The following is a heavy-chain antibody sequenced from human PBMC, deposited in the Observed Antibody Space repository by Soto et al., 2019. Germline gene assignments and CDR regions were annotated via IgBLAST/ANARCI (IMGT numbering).Heavy chain of an antibody. CDR3: AKALYYDFWSGYAHWGMDV. V-gene: IGHV3-23*01. J-gene: IGHJ6*02. Sequence: GVSLRLSFAASGFTFSSYAMSWVRQAPGKGLEWVSAISGSGGSTYYADSVKGRFTISRDNSKNTLYLQMNSLRAEDTAVYYCAKALYYDFWSGYAHWGMDVWGQGTTVTVSS. CDR1: GFTFSSYA. CDR2: ISGSGGST. D-gene: IGHD3-3*01.